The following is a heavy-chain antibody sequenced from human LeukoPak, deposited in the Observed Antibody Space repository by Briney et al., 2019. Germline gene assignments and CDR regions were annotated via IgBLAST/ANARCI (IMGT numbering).Heavy chain of an antibody. D-gene: IGHD6-19*01. J-gene: IGHJ4*02. CDR3: ATIAVAGHFDY. CDR2: IFTSGST. CDR1: GGSFSSYY. V-gene: IGHV4-4*07. Sequence: NPSETLSLTCTLSGGSFSSYYWSWIRLPAGKGLEWIGRIFTSGSTNYNPSLKSRVTISLDTSKNQFSLKLSSVTAADTAVYYCATIAVAGHFDYWGQGTLVTVSS.